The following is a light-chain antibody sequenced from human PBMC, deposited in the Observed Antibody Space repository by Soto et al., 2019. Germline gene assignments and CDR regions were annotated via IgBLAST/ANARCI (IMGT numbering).Light chain of an antibody. J-gene: IGLJ3*02. CDR1: SGHSSYA. Sequence: QAVVTQSPSASASLGASVKLTCTLSSGHSSYAIAWHQQQPEKGPRYLMKFNSDGSHSKGDGIPDRFSGSSSGAERYLTISSLQSEVEADYYCQSWGTGIRVFGGGTKLTVL. V-gene: IGLV4-69*01. CDR3: QSWGTGIRV. CDR2: FNSDGSH.